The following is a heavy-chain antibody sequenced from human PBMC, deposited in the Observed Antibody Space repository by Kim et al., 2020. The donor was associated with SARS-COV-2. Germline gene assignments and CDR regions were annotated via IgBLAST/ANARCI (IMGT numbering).Heavy chain of an antibody. Sequence: ASVKVSCKASGYTFTDYGLHWVRQAPGQRLEWMGWVNPENNNTKYSQKFQGRVTMTWDTSASTGFMELIGLKFEDTALYFCTRYELRAGYGFDVWGQGTTVTVSS. V-gene: IGHV1-3*01. J-gene: IGHJ6*02. CDR2: VNPENNNT. CDR3: TRYELRAGYGFDV. D-gene: IGHD1-7*01. CDR1: GYTFTDYG.